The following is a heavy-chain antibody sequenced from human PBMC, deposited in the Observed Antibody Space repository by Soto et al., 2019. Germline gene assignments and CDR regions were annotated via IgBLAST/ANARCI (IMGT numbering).Heavy chain of an antibody. J-gene: IGHJ4*02. CDR2: INSDGTII. D-gene: IGHD2-2*01. CDR1: GFTFRNYW. Sequence: GGSLRLSCGASGFTFRNYWFHWVRQPPGQGLVWLSRINSDGTIITYADSLKGRFTISRDNAKNTLYLQMTSLRAAATAVYYCAKGKYEGGIDDWGQGTLVTVSS. V-gene: IGHV3-74*01. CDR3: AKGKYEGGIDD.